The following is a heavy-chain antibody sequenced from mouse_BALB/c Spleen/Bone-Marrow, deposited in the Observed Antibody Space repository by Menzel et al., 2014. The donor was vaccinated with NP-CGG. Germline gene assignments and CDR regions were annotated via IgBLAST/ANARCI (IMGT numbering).Heavy chain of an antibody. V-gene: IGHV1-7*01. CDR3: TRGIAAVVAADFDY. J-gene: IGHJ2*01. CDR2: INPSTGYT. D-gene: IGHD1-1*01. CDR1: GYTFTSYW. Sequence: LQESGAELAKPGASVKMSCKASGYTFTSYWMHWVKQRPGQGLEWIGYINPSTGYTNYNQRFKDKATLTADKSSSTAYMQLRSLTSEDSAIYYCTRGIAAVVAADFDYWGQGTTLTVSS.